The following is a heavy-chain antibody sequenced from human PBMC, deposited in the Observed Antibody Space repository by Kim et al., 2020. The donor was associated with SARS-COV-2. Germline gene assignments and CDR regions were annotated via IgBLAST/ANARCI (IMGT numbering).Heavy chain of an antibody. CDR3: ARAGNCSSTSCYGNYYYYGMDV. D-gene: IGHD2-2*01. V-gene: IGHV4-39*07. Sequence: SETLSLTCTVSGGSISSSSYYWGWIRQPPGKGLEWIGSIYYSGSTYYNPSLKSRVTISVDTSKNQFSLKLSSVTAADTAVYYCARAGNCSSTSCYGNYYYYGMDVWGQGTTVTVSS. CDR1: GGSISSSSYY. CDR2: IYYSGST. J-gene: IGHJ6*02.